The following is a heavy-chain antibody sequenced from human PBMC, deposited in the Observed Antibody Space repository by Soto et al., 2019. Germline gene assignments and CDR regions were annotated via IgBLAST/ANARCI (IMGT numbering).Heavy chain of an antibody. CDR2: ISSSSSYI. CDR3: ARGNNRFGIAVAGYYYFDY. J-gene: IGHJ4*02. CDR1: GFTFSSYS. D-gene: IGHD6-19*01. V-gene: IGHV3-21*01. Sequence: GGSLRLSCAASGFTFSSYSMNWVRQAPGKGLEWVSSISSSSSYIYYADSVKGRFTISRDNAKNSLYLQMNSLRAEDTAVYYCARGNNRFGIAVAGYYYFDYCGQGNLVSVSS.